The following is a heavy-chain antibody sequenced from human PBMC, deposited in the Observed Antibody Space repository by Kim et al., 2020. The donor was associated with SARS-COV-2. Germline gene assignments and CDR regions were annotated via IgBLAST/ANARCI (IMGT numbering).Heavy chain of an antibody. D-gene: IGHD6-19*01. Sequence: YAQKFQGRVTITAYESTSTAYMELSSLRSEDTAVYYCARSPSGWYFHDDYWGQGTLVTVSS. V-gene: IGHV1-69*01. J-gene: IGHJ4*02. CDR3: ARSPSGWYFHDDY.